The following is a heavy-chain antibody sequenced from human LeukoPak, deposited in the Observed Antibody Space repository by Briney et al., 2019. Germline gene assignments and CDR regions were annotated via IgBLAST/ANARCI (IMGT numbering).Heavy chain of an antibody. CDR2: ISGTGNRT. Sequence: GGSLRLSCAASGFTFSSYAMGWVRQAPGKGLEWVSAISGTGNRTYYADSVKGRFTISRDNSKNTLYLQMNSLRAEDTAVYYCAKWGCSGGSCYPFDYWGQGTLVTVSS. D-gene: IGHD2-15*01. CDR1: GFTFSSYA. J-gene: IGHJ4*02. V-gene: IGHV3-23*01. CDR3: AKWGCSGGSCYPFDY.